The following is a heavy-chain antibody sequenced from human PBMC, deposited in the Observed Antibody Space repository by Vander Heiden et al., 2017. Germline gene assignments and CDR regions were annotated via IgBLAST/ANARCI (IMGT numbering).Heavy chain of an antibody. CDR3: AKDINQKDNY. J-gene: IGHJ4*02. CDR1: GFPFDDYA. D-gene: IGHD2-15*01. V-gene: IGHV3-9*01. CDR2: ISWNSGSI. Sequence: EVQLVESGGGLVQPGRSLRLSCAASGFPFDDYAMHWVRQAPGKGLEWVSGISWNSGSIGYADSVKGRFTISRDNAKNSLYLQMNSLRAEDTALYYCAKDINQKDNYWGQGTLVTVSS.